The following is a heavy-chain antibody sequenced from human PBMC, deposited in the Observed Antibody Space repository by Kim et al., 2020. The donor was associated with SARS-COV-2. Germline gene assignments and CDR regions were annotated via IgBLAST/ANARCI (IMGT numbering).Heavy chain of an antibody. D-gene: IGHD1-26*01. CDR2: INHSGST. Sequence: SETLSLTCAVYGGSFSGYYWSWIRQPPGKGLEWIGEINHSGSTNYNPSLKSRVTISVDTSKNQFSLKLSSVTAADTAVYYCASGGFGATWIYFDYWGQGTLVTVSS. J-gene: IGHJ4*02. CDR1: GGSFSGYY. V-gene: IGHV4-34*01. CDR3: ASGGFGATWIYFDY.